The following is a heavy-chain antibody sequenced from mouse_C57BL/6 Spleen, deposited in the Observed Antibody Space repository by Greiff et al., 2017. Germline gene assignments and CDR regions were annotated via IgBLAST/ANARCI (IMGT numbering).Heavy chain of an antibody. CDR1: GFTFSDAW. V-gene: IGHV6-6*01. D-gene: IGHD1-1*01. J-gene: IGHJ4*01. CDR2: IRNKANNHAT. Sequence: DVKLVESGGGLVQPGGSMKLSCAASGFTFSDAWMDWVRQSPEKGLEWVAEIRNKANNHATYYAESVKGRFTISRDDSKSSVYLQMNSLRAEDTGIYYCTRVTTVVALYYYAMDYWGQGTSVTVSS. CDR3: TRVTTVVALYYYAMDY.